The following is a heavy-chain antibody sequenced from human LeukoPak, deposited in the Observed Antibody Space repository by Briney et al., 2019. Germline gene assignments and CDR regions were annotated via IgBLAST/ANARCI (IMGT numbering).Heavy chain of an antibody. J-gene: IGHJ4*02. CDR2: IIPIFGTA. D-gene: IGHD4-17*01. CDR3: AHLPNGHDDYGDYRLAYYFDY. Sequence: AASVKVSCKASGYTFTSYFMHWMRQAPGQGLEWMGGIIPIFGTANYAQKFQGRVTITADESTSTAYMELSSLRSEDTAVYYCAHLPNGHDDYGDYRLAYYFDYWGQGTLVTVSS. CDR1: GYTFTSYF. V-gene: IGHV1-69*13.